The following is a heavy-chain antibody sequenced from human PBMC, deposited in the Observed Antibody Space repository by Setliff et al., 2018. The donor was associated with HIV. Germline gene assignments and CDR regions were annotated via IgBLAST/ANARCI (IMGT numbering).Heavy chain of an antibody. J-gene: IGHJ4*02. V-gene: IGHV3-30*02. CDR1: GFTFSSCG. CDR3: AKDREAYCSGGSCYRVDY. Sequence: PGGSLRLSCAASGFTFSSCGMHWVRQAPGKGLEWVVFIRYDGSNKYYADSVKGRFTISRDNSKNTLYVQMNSLRVEDTAVYYCAKDREAYCSGGSCYRVDYWGQGTQVTVSS. D-gene: IGHD2-15*01. CDR2: IRYDGSNK.